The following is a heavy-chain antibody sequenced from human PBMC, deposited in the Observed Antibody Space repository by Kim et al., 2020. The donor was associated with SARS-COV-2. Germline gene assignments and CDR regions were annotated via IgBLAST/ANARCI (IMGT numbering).Heavy chain of an antibody. D-gene: IGHD3-22*01. J-gene: IGHJ1*01. CDR3: AKGLYYYDNGGYLAEYFQH. V-gene: IGHV3-23*01. Sequence: GGSLRLSCATSGFIFSSYAMSWVRQAPGKGLEWVSNIGGGVVRTYYADSVKGRFTISRDTSTNTLYLQMNSLRVDDTAVYYCAKGLYYYDNGGYLAEYFQHWGQGALVTVSS. CDR2: IGGGVVRT. CDR1: GFIFSSYA.